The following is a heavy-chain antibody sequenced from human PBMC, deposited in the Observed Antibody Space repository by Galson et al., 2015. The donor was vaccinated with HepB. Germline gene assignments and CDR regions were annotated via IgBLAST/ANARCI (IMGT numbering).Heavy chain of an antibody. J-gene: IGHJ4*02. V-gene: IGHV3-21*05. CDR3: AREGGGQQLGVS. CDR2: ISSSSSYT. D-gene: IGHD6-13*01. CDR1: GFTFSSYS. Sequence: SLRLSCAASGFTFSSYSMNWVRQAPGKGLEWVSYISSSSSYTNYADSVKGRFTISRDNAKNSLYLQMNSLRAEDTAVYYCAREGGGQQLGVSWGQGTLVTVSS.